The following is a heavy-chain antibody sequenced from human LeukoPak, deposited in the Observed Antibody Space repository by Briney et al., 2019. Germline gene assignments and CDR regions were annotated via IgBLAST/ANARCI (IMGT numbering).Heavy chain of an antibody. Sequence: GGSLRLSCAASGFTFSNAWMSWVRQAPGKGLEWVGRIKSKTDGGTTDYAAPVKGRFTISRDDSKNTLYLQMNSLKTEDTAVYYCTTVLGLYSSSYYYYYYMDVWGKGTTVTVSS. CDR2: IKSKTDGGTT. V-gene: IGHV3-15*01. J-gene: IGHJ6*03. CDR3: TTVLGLYSSSYYYYYYMDV. D-gene: IGHD6-6*01. CDR1: GFTFSNAW.